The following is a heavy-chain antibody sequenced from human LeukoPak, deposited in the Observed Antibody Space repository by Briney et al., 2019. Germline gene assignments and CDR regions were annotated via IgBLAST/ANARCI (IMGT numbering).Heavy chain of an antibody. V-gene: IGHV1-69*13. J-gene: IGHJ4*02. CDR3: ARVLEYSSSSLGY. Sequence: SVKVSCKASGGTFSSYAISWLRQAPGQGLEWMGGIIPIFGTANYAQKFQGRVTITADESTSTAYMELSSLRSEDTAVYYCARVLEYSSSSLGYWGQGTLVTVSS. CDR1: GGTFSSYA. D-gene: IGHD6-6*01. CDR2: IIPIFGTA.